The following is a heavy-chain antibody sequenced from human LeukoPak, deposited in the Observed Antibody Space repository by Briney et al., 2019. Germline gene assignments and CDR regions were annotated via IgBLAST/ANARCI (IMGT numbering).Heavy chain of an antibody. CDR2: ISGSGGST. Sequence: GGSLRLSCAASGFTFSSYAMSWVRQAPGKGLEWVSAISGSGGSTYYADSVKGRFTISRDNSKNTLYLQMNSLRAEDTAVYYCAKAMVYYSILTGYYGGAFDYWGQGTLVTVSS. CDR1: GFTFSSYA. CDR3: AKAMVYYSILTGYYGGAFDY. V-gene: IGHV3-23*01. J-gene: IGHJ4*02. D-gene: IGHD3-9*01.